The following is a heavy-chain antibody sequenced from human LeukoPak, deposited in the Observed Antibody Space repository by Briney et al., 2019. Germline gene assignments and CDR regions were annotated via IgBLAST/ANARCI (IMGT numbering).Heavy chain of an antibody. J-gene: IGHJ6*03. D-gene: IGHD2-2*02. V-gene: IGHV1-69*13. CDR2: IIPIFGTA. Sequence: SVKVSCKASGGTFSSYAISWVRQAPGQGLEWMGGIIPIFGTANYAQKLQGRVTITADESTSTAYMELSSLRSEDTAVYYCASYNCSSTSCYKAYYYYYYMDVWGKGTTVTVSS. CDR1: GGTFSSYA. CDR3: ASYNCSSTSCYKAYYYYYYMDV.